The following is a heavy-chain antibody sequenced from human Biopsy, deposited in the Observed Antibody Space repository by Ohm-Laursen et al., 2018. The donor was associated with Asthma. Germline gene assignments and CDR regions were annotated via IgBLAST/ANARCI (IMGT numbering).Heavy chain of an antibody. J-gene: IGHJ4*02. V-gene: IGHV3-53*01. CDR3: ARGDSSGWSHYYFDY. D-gene: IGHD6-19*01. CDR2: IYSGGTS. CDR1: GFTVSRDH. Sequence: SLRLSCTASGFTVSRDHMFWVRQAPGTGLERVSVIYSGGTSHTADSVRGRFTISRDFSKNTLHLQMHSLRVEDTAVYYCARGDSSGWSHYYFDYWGQGTLVTVSS.